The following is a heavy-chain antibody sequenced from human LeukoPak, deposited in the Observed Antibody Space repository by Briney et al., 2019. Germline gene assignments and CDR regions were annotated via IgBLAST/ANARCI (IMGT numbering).Heavy chain of an antibody. CDR2: IYYSGST. V-gene: IGHV4-59*01. CDR3: AGGIPISMGRYYMDV. CDR1: GGSISSYY. D-gene: IGHD3-9*01. Sequence: SETLSLTCTVSGGSISSYYWSWIWQPPGKGLEWIGYIYYSGSTNYNPSLRSRVTISVDTSKNQFSLKLSSVTAADTAVYFCAGGIPISMGRYYMDVWGKGTTVTVSS. J-gene: IGHJ6*03.